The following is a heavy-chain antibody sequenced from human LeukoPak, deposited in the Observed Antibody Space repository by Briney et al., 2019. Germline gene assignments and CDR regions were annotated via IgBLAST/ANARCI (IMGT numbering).Heavy chain of an antibody. CDR3: ATDVSSSISCYSY. D-gene: IGHD2-2*01. CDR2: ISSSGRYI. CDR1: GFTFSSYS. V-gene: IGHV3-21*01. Sequence: EPGGSLRLSCAGSGFTFSSYSLKWVRQAPGKGLEWVSSISSSGRYIYYPDSLQGRFTVSRDNAKNLVYLQMNNLRAEDTAMYFCATDVSSSISCYSYWGQGTLVTVSS. J-gene: IGHJ4*02.